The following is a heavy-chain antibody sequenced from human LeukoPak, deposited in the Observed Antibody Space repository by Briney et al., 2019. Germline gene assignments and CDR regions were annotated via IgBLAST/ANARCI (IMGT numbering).Heavy chain of an antibody. Sequence: PGGSLRLSCAASGFTFSSYGMHWVRQAPGKGLEWVAVISYDGSNKYYADSVKGRFTISRDNSKNTLYLQMNSLRAEDTAVYYCARITIFGVVADDYWGQGTLVTVSS. J-gene: IGHJ4*02. CDR1: GFTFSSYG. V-gene: IGHV3-30*03. D-gene: IGHD3-3*01. CDR3: ARITIFGVVADDY. CDR2: ISYDGSNK.